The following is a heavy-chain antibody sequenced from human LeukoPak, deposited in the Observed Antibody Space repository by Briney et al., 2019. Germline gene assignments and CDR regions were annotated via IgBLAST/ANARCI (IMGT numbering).Heavy chain of an antibody. CDR2: ITSGSGDI. Sequence: GGSLRLSCAASGFTFSSYTMNWVRQTPGKGLEWVSSITSGSGDIYYTDSVKGRFTISRDNAKNSLYLQMGSLRAEDTAVYFCARDVSSSRVGSPFDYWGQGTLVTVSS. CDR3: ARDVSSSRVGSPFDY. J-gene: IGHJ4*02. D-gene: IGHD6-13*01. CDR1: GFTFSSYT. V-gene: IGHV3-21*01.